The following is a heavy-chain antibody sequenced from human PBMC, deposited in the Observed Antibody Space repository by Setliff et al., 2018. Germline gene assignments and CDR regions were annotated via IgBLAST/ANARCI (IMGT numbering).Heavy chain of an antibody. Sequence: SETLSLTCTVYGASFSDYYWGWIRQPPGKGLEWIAEFDHSGTTKYNPSVRGRVTISEDTSKNHFSLRMTSVTAADTAMYYCARVFGDNDLPDIWGRGTMVTVSS. V-gene: IGHV4-34*01. J-gene: IGHJ3*02. CDR3: ARVFGDNDLPDI. CDR2: FDHSGTT. CDR1: GASFSDYY. D-gene: IGHD2-21*02.